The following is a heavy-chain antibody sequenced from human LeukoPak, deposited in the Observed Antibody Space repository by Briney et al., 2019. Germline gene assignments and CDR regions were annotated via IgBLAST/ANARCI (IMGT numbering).Heavy chain of an antibody. CDR1: CGSISSSSYY. V-gene: IGHV4-39*07. CDR2: IYYSGST. J-gene: IGHJ4*02. Sequence: SETLSLTCTVSCGSISSSSYYWGWIRQPPGKGLEWIGSIYYSGSTYYKPSLKSRVTISVDTSKNQFSLKLSSVSAADTAVYYCARAKWFGELSSLYLDYWGQGTLVTVSS. D-gene: IGHD3-10*01. CDR3: ARAKWFGELSSLYLDY.